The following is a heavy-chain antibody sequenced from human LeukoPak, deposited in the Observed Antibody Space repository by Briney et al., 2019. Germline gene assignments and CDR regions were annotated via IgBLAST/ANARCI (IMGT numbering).Heavy chain of an antibody. V-gene: IGHV3-23*01. CDR3: TQSGYSYGNYYGMDV. CDR1: GFTFSTNA. CDR2: IAGCSDAT. D-gene: IGHD5-18*01. Sequence: GGSLRLSCAASGFTFSTNAMSWVRQAPGKGLEWVSGIAGCSDATYYADSVKGRFTISRDISRNTLYLQMNSLKTEDTAVYYCTQSGYSYGNYYGMDVWGQGTTVTVSS. J-gene: IGHJ6*02.